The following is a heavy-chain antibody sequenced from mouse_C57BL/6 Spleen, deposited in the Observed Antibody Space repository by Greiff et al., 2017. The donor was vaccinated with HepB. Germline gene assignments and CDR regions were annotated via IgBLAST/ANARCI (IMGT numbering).Heavy chain of an antibody. D-gene: IGHD1-1*01. CDR1: GYSFTGYY. Sequence: EVQLQQSGPELVKPGASVKISCKASGYSFTGYYMNWVKQSPEKSLEWIGEINPSTGGTTYNQKFKAKATLTVDKSSSTAYMQLKSRTSEDSAVYYCARGADYGSSYYFDYWGQGTTLTVSS. CDR2: INPSTGGT. CDR3: ARGADYGSSYYFDY. J-gene: IGHJ2*01. V-gene: IGHV1-42*01.